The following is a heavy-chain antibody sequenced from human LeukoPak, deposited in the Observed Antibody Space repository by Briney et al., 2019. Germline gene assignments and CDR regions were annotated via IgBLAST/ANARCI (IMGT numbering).Heavy chain of an antibody. Sequence: ASVKVSCKASGYSFTDYYIHWARQAPGQGLEWMGWINPKGGGINYAPEFQGRVTMTRDTSITTAYMELSSLRSDDTAMYYCARDTWDGGDCFNWFDPWGQGTLVTVSS. CDR1: GYSFTDYY. D-gene: IGHD2-21*02. J-gene: IGHJ5*02. V-gene: IGHV1-2*02. CDR2: INPKGGGI. CDR3: ARDTWDGGDCFNWFDP.